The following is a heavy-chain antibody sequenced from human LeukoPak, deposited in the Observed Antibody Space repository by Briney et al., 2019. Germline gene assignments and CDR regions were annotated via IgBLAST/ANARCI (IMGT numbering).Heavy chain of an antibody. D-gene: IGHD2/OR15-2a*01. CDR3: GTVPPQYYRNNHMDG. CDR1: GFTFRNYG. CDR2: IWYDGSRK. J-gene: IGHJ6*03. V-gene: IGHV3-33*01. Sequence: GGSLRLSCAASGFTFRNYGMYWVRQAPGRGLEWVAVIWYDGSRKDYADSVKGRFTISGDDSKNTVYLQMNSVTADDTAIYYCGTVPPQYYRNNHMDGWGTGTTVTVSS.